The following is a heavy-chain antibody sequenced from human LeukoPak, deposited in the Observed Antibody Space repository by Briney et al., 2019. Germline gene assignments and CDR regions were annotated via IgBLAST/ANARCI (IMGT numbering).Heavy chain of an antibody. CDR3: ARASGSYWWFDS. V-gene: IGHV1-2*02. CDR2: VNPNSGDA. Sequence: ASVKVSCKSSGYTFTGYYLRWVRQAPGQVLEWMGCVNPNSGDANYAQKFQGSVTMTRDTSISTVYMELSRLRSDDTAVYYCARASGSYWWFDSWGQGTLVTVSS. J-gene: IGHJ5*01. D-gene: IGHD1-26*01. CDR1: GYTFTGYY.